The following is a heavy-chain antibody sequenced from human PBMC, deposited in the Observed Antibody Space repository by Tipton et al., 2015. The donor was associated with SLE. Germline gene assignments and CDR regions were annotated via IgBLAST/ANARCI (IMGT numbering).Heavy chain of an antibody. CDR2: IYTTGST. CDR1: GFSISSGHY. J-gene: IGHJ1*01. CDR3: ARVYPNYGDYEYFQH. D-gene: IGHD4-17*01. Sequence: TLSLTCDVSGFSISSGHYWSWIRQPAGKGLEWIGHIYTTGSTNYNPSLKSRVTISVDTSKNQFSLKLSSVTAADTAVYYCARVYPNYGDYEYFQHWGQGTLVTVSS. V-gene: IGHV4-61*09.